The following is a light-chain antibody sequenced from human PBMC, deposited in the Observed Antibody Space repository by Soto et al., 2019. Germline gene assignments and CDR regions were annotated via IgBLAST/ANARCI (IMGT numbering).Light chain of an antibody. V-gene: IGKV3D-15*01. Sequence: EIEMSQSPATLSVSQRQGATISCRASQSASTNLAWYQQKPGQAPRLLIYNASNRATGIPARFSGSGSGTDFSFTVTSLQSEDFAVYYCQQYDQWPITFGQGARLEIK. CDR3: QQYDQWPIT. CDR1: QSASTN. CDR2: NAS. J-gene: IGKJ5*01.